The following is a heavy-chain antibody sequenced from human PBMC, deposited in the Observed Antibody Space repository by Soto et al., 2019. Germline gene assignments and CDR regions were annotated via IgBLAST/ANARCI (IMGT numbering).Heavy chain of an antibody. CDR2: VRGSNDNT. D-gene: IGHD3-16*01. CDR3: AKDWAHLDY. CDR1: GFIFGDYA. J-gene: IGHJ4*02. V-gene: IGHV3-23*04. Sequence: EVQLVESGGNLVQPGGSLRLSCAASGFIFGDYAMSWVRQAPGKGLEWLSLVRGSNDNTYYAASVRGRFTISRDNSRNTLYPQMNSLRVDDTAIYYCAKDWAHLDYWGQGTLVTVSS.